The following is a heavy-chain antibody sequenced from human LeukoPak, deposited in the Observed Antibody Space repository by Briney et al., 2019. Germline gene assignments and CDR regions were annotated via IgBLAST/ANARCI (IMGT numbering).Heavy chain of an antibody. J-gene: IGHJ4*02. D-gene: IGHD3-22*01. CDR3: ARANYYDSTGYLPVVYPSDF. CDR1: GASIRSSGYY. CDR2: IYHSGNT. V-gene: IGHV4-31*03. Sequence: SETLSLTCTVSGASIRSSGYYWSWIRQDPAKGLEWIGYIYHSGNTYYNPSLKSRVTISLDTSKNQFSLKLRSVTAADTAVYYCARANYYDSTGYLPVVYPSDFWGQGTLVTVSS.